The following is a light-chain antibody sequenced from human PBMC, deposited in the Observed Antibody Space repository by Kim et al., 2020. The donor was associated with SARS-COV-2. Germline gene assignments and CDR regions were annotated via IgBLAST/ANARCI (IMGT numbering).Light chain of an antibody. V-gene: IGLV6-57*03. Sequence: SESPGKTVTISCTRSSGRIARNFVQWYQQRPGSAPTSVIYEDNQRPSWVPDRFSGSIDDSSNSASLTISGLKTEDEADYYCQSGRLFGGGTQLTVL. CDR2: EDN. CDR3: QSGRL. CDR1: SGRIARNF. J-gene: IGLJ2*01.